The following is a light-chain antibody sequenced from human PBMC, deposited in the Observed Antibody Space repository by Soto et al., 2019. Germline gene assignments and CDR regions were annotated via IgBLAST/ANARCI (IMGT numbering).Light chain of an antibody. J-gene: IGLJ1*01. V-gene: IGLV2-14*03. Sequence: QSALTQPASVSGSPGQSITISATGTSRNVGGYNFVSWYQQHPGNAPKPMIYRVSDRPSGISNRFSGSKSGNTASLTISGLQAEDEAEYYCISYTNTRAYVFGTGTKVTVL. CDR3: ISYTNTRAYV. CDR2: RVS. CDR1: SRNVGGYNF.